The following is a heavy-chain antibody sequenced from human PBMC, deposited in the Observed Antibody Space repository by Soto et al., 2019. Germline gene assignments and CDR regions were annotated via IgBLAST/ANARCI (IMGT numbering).Heavy chain of an antibody. J-gene: IGHJ4*02. D-gene: IGHD1-26*01. CDR1: GGTISHYY. V-gene: IGHV4-59*01. Sequence: SETLSLTCTVSGGTISHYYWSWIRQPPGGGLQRIGYIYNSGRTDYNPSLKSRVTISVDTSKNQFSLKLSSVTAADPAVYYCARDRRELPSDYWGQGTLVTVSS. CDR3: ARDRRELPSDY. CDR2: IYNSGRT.